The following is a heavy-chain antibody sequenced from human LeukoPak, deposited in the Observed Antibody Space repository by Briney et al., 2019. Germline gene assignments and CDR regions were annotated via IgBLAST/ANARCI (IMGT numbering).Heavy chain of an antibody. D-gene: IGHD3-22*01. CDR1: GFTFSSYA. CDR3: AKDRPNYYGTNGHYYRRDGDC. V-gene: IGHV3-23*01. J-gene: IGHJ4*02. Sequence: GGSLRLSCVASGFTFSSYAMSWVRQAAGKGLEWVSSTSSSGETTYYADSVKGRFTISRDNSRNTLYLQMNSLRAEDTAVYDCAKDRPNYYGTNGHYYRRDGDCWGQGTLVTVSS. CDR2: TSSSGETT.